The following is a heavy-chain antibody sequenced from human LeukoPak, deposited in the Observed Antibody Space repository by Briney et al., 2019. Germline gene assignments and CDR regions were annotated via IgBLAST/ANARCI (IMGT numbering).Heavy chain of an antibody. CDR2: INHSGST. V-gene: IGHV4-34*01. CDR3: ARGKGITIFGVPRYFDY. D-gene: IGHD3-3*01. CDR1: GGSFRGYY. J-gene: IGHJ4*02. Sequence: SETLSLTCAVYGGSFRGYYWSWIRQPPGKGLEWIGEINHSGSTNYNPPLKSRVTISVDTSKNQFSLKLSSVTAADTAVYYCARGKGITIFGVPRYFDYWGQGTLVTVSS.